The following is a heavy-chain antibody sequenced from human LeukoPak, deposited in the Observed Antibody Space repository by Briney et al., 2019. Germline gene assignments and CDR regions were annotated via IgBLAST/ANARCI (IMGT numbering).Heavy chain of an antibody. V-gene: IGHV3-23*01. D-gene: IGHD3-22*01. J-gene: IGHJ6*03. CDR1: GFTFSNYA. CDR3: AKMALTMIVVPYYMDV. Sequence: GGSLRLSCAASGFTFSNYAMSWVRQAPGKGLGWVSAISGSGGITYYAGSVKGRLTISRDNTNKILYLQMNSLRAEDTAVYYLAKMALTMIVVPYYMDVWGKGTTVTV. CDR2: ISGSGGIT.